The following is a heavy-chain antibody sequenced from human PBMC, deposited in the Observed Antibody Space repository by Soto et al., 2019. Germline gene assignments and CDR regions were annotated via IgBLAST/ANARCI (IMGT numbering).Heavy chain of an antibody. D-gene: IGHD3-10*01. Sequence: GGSLRLSCAASGFTFSSYAMHWVRQAPGKGLEWVAVISYDGSNKYYTDSVKGRFTISRDNSKNTLYLQMNSLRAEDTAVYYCARLLGSEYYYGMDVWGQGTTVTVSS. CDR3: ARLLGSEYYYGMDV. J-gene: IGHJ6*02. V-gene: IGHV3-30-3*01. CDR2: ISYDGSNK. CDR1: GFTFSSYA.